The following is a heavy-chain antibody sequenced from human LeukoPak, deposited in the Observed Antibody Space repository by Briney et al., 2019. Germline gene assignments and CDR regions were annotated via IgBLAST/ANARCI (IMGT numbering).Heavy chain of an antibody. D-gene: IGHD5-12*01. CDR2: IYYSGST. CDR3: AREHIVATTLYAFDI. V-gene: IGHV4-30-4*02. Sequence: SETLSLTCTVSGGSISSGDYYWSWIRQPPGKGVEWIGYIYYSGSTYYNPSLKSRVTISVDTSKNQFSLKLSSVTAADTAVYYCAREHIVATTLYAFDIWGQGTMVTVSS. J-gene: IGHJ3*02. CDR1: GGSISSGDYY.